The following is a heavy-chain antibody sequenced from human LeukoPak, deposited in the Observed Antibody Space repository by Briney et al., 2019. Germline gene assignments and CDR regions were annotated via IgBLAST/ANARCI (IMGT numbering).Heavy chain of an antibody. Sequence: SETLSLTCTVSGGSIISSHYYWGWIRQPPGKGLEWIGTIYYIAIAYHPPPLKCRVTISVDTSNNQFSLKLSSVTSAHTAVYSCAMRDSSGVVPRWDSGGQGTLVTVSS. V-gene: IGHV4-39*01. D-gene: IGHD3-22*01. CDR3: AMRDSSGVVPRWDS. CDR1: GGSIISSHYY. CDR2: IYYIAIA. J-gene: IGHJ4*02.